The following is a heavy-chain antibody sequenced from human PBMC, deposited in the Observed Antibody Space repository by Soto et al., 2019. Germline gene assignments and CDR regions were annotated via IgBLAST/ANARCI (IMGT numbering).Heavy chain of an antibody. Sequence: EVQLVESGGGLVQPGRSLRLSCAASGFTFGDYAMHWVRQAPGKGLEWVSGITWNSNTIGYADSVKGRFTISRDNAKNSLYLQMNSLRAEDTALYYCAKDSPYSSSWSRAFDIWGQGTMVTVSS. CDR3: AKDSPYSSSWSRAFDI. CDR2: ITWNSNTI. D-gene: IGHD6-13*01. J-gene: IGHJ3*02. CDR1: GFTFGDYA. V-gene: IGHV3-9*01.